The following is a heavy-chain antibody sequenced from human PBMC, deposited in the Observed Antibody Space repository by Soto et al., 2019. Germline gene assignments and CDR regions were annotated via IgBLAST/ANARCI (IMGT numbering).Heavy chain of an antibody. V-gene: IGHV4-30-4*01. Sequence: QVQLQESGPGLVTPSQTLSLTCRVSGDSIRSGDYFWSWLRQSPGTGLEWIGYIYYSGSTLYSPSFESRVTFSVDTSNNLFSLSLRSVSAADTAVYYCARMPAGASRPFDYWGQGTRVTVSP. D-gene: IGHD2-2*01. CDR1: GDSIRSGDYF. CDR2: IYYSGST. CDR3: ARMPAGASRPFDY. J-gene: IGHJ4*02.